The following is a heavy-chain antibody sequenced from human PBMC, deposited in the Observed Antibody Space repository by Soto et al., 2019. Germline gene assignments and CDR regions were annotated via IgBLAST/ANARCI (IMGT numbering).Heavy chain of an antibody. CDR3: ARYSIPPPRDYYYYGMDV. D-gene: IGHD6-13*01. CDR1: GGTFSSYA. J-gene: IGHJ6*02. V-gene: IGHV1-69*06. Sequence: QVQLVQSGAEVKKPGSSVKVSCKASGGTFSSYAISWVRQAPGQGLEWMGGIIPIFGTANYAQKFQGRVTITADKSTSTAYMELSSLRSEDTAVYYCARYSIPPPRDYYYYGMDVWGQVTTVTFSS. CDR2: IIPIFGTA.